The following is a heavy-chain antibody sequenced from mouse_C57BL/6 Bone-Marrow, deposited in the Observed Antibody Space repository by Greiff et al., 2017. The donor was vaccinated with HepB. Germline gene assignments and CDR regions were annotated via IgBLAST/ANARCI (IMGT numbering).Heavy chain of an antibody. V-gene: IGHV1-55*01. CDR1: GYTFTSYW. CDR2: IYPGSGST. J-gene: IGHJ2*01. CDR3: ARYSLPITTVVLDY. Sequence: QVQLQQPGAELVKPGASVKMSCKASGYTFTSYWITWVKQRPGQGLEWIGDIYPGSGSTNYNEKFKSKATLTVDPSSSTAYMQLSSLTSEDSAVYYCARYSLPITTVVLDYWGQGTTLTVSS. D-gene: IGHD1-1*01.